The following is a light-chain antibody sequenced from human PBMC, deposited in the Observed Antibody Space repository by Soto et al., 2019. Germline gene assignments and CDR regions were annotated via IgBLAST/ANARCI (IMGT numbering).Light chain of an antibody. CDR2: AAS. J-gene: IGKJ1*01. Sequence: AIRMTQSPSSLSASPGDRVTITCRASQGISSYLAWYQQKPGKAPKLLIYAASTFQSGVPSRFSGSGSGTDFTLTISCLQSEDFATYYCQQYYRSWTFGQGTKV. CDR1: QGISSY. V-gene: IGKV1-8*01. CDR3: QQYYRSWT.